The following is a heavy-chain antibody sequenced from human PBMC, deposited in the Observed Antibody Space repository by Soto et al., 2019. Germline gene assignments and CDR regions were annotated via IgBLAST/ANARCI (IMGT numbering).Heavy chain of an antibody. V-gene: IGHV4-59*01. D-gene: IGHD3-3*01. J-gene: IGHJ6*02. Sequence: PSETLSLTCTVSGGSISSYYCSWIRQPPGKGLEWIGYIYYSGSTNYNPSLKSRVTISVDTSKNQSSLKLSSVTAADTAVYYCARLRYDFWSGPPSDYGMDVWGQGTTVTVSS. CDR2: IYYSGST. CDR1: GGSISSYY. CDR3: ARLRYDFWSGPPSDYGMDV.